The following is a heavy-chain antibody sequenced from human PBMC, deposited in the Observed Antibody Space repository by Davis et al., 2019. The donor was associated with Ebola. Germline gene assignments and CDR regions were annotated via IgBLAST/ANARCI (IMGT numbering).Heavy chain of an antibody. V-gene: IGHV3-30*04. J-gene: IGHJ6*02. CDR2: ISYDGSNK. CDR3: TTTLPQRFYDTSGYYRYYYYYGMDV. D-gene: IGHD3-22*01. Sequence: GGSLRLSCVASGFTFSGYAMHWVRQAPGKGLEWVAVISYDGSNKYYADSVKGRFTISRDNSQNTLSLQMNSLKAEDTVVYYCTTTLPQRFYDTSGYYRYYYYYGMDVWGQGTTVTVSS. CDR1: GFTFSGYA.